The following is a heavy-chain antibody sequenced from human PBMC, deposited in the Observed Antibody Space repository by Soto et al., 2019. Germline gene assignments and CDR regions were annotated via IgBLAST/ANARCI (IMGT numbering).Heavy chain of an antibody. CDR1: GGSISSHY. J-gene: IGHJ4*02. CDR2: IYYSGST. D-gene: IGHD2-15*01. V-gene: IGHV4-59*11. CDR3: ASHRGYCSGGSCYPEGPFDY. Sequence: SESLSLTCTVSGGSISSHYGSWIRQPPGKGLEWIGYIYYSGSTNYNPSLKSRVTISVDKSKNQFSLKLSSVTAADTAVYYCASHRGYCSGGSCYPEGPFDYWGQGTLVTVSS.